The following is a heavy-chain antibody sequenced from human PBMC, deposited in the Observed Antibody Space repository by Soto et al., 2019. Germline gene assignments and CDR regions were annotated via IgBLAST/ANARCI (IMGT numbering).Heavy chain of an antibody. V-gene: IGHV3-21*01. CDR2: ISSSSSYI. J-gene: IGHJ1*01. Sequence: EVQLVESGGGLVKPGGSLRLSCAASGFTFSSYSMNWVRQAPGKGLEWVSSISSSSSYIYYADSVKGRFTISRDNAKNSLYLQMNSLRAEDTAVYYCARDTLDYGDLTEYFQYWGQGTLVTVSS. D-gene: IGHD4-17*01. CDR1: GFTFSSYS. CDR3: ARDTLDYGDLTEYFQY.